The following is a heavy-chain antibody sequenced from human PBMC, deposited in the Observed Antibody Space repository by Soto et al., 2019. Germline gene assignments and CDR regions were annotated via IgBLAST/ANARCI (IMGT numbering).Heavy chain of an antibody. J-gene: IGHJ6*02. V-gene: IGHV4-31*03. Sequence: QVQLQESGPGLVKPSQTLSLTCTVSGGSISSGGYYWSWIRQHPGKGLEWIGYLYYSGSTYYNPSLKSRVTISVDTSKNQFSLKLSSVTAADTAVYYCARDRENTVTKGPYGMDVWGQGTTVTVSS. CDR3: ARDRENTVTKGPYGMDV. CDR1: GGSISSGGYY. CDR2: LYYSGST. D-gene: IGHD4-17*01.